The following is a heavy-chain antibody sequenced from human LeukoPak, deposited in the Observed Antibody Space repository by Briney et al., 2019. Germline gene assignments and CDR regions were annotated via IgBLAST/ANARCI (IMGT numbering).Heavy chain of an antibody. CDR2: ISYDGSNK. Sequence: GGSLRLSCAASGFTFSSYGMHWVRQAPGKGLEWVAVISYDGSNKYYADSVKGRFTISRDNSKNTLYLQMNSLRAEDTAVYYCAKLVGSDSSGYPFDYWGQGTLVTGSS. CDR3: AKLVGSDSSGYPFDY. CDR1: GFTFSSYG. D-gene: IGHD3-22*01. J-gene: IGHJ4*02. V-gene: IGHV3-30*18.